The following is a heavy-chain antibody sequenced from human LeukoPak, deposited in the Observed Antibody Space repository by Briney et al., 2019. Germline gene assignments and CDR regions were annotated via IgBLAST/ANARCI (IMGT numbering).Heavy chain of an antibody. J-gene: IGHJ5*02. CDR1: GYTFTSYG. D-gene: IGHD6-19*01. V-gene: IGHV1-18*01. Sequence: AASVKVSCKASGYTFTSYGISWVRQAPGQGLEWMGWISAYNGNTNYAQKLQGRVTMTTDTSTSTAYMELRSLRSDDTAVYYCARAGGMTFSGDWFDPWGQGTLVTVSS. CDR3: ARAGGMTFSGDWFDP. CDR2: ISAYNGNT.